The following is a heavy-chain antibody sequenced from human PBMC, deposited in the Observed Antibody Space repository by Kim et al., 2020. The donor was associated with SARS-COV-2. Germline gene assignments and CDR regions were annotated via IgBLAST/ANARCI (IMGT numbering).Heavy chain of an antibody. J-gene: IGHJ3*02. CDR2: IYYSGST. V-gene: IGHV4-59*08. Sequence: SETLSLTCTVSGGSINSYYWNWIRQSPGKGLEWIGYIYYSGSTNYNPSLKNRVTMSVDTSKNQFSLMLSSVTDADTAIYYCARRVTSNPRYGFDIWGQGTIVTASS. CDR1: GGSINSYY. CDR3: ARRVTSNPRYGFDI.